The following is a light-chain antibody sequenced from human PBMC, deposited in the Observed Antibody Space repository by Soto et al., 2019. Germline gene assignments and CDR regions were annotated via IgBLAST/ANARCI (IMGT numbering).Light chain of an antibody. CDR2: DAS. CDR3: HHYDYLPPPLA. CDR1: QDISNY. V-gene: IGKV1-33*01. Sequence: IQMTQSPSSLSASVGDRVTITCQASQDISNYLNWYQQKPGKAPKLLIYDASNLETGVPSRFSGSGSGTDFTFTISSLQPEVIATYYCHHYDYLPPPLASRRGPKVAIK. J-gene: IGKJ4*01.